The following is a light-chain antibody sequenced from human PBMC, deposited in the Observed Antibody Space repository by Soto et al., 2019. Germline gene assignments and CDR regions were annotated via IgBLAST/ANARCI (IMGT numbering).Light chain of an antibody. V-gene: IGKV3D-15*01. Sequence: ELAITHPPPALSVSTGERATLPCRASQSVSSNLAWYQQKPGQAPRLLIYGASTRASGIPERFSGSGSGTDFTLTISRLEPEEFAVYYCQEYGRSAWTFGQGTKVDI. CDR3: QEYGRSAWT. CDR2: GAS. J-gene: IGKJ1*01. CDR1: QSVSSN.